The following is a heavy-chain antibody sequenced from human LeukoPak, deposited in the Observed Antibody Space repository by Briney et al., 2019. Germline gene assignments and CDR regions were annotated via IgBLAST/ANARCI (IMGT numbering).Heavy chain of an antibody. CDR3: ARAGEGYYYMDV. Sequence: ASVKVSCKASGYTFTGYYIYWVRQAPGQGLEWMGWINPNSGGTNYAQNLQARVSMTRDTSIATAYLDLTGLTSDDTAVYYCARAGEGYYYMDVWGKGTTVTVSS. J-gene: IGHJ6*03. CDR2: INPNSGGT. CDR1: GYTFTGYY. V-gene: IGHV1-2*02. D-gene: IGHD1-26*01.